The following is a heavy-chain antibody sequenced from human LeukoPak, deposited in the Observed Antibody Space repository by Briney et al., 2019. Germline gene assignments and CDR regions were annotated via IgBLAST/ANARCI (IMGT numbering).Heavy chain of an antibody. J-gene: IGHJ4*02. CDR3: ARGGRVWLYLYYFDY. D-gene: IGHD3-16*01. CDR2: ISAYNGNT. V-gene: IGHV1-18*04. Sequence: ASVKVSCKASGYTFTGYYMHWVRQAPGQGLEWMGWISAYNGNTNYAQKLQGRVTMTTDTSTSTAYMELSRLRSDDTAVYYCARGGRVWLYLYYFDYWGQGTLVTVSS. CDR1: GYTFTGYY.